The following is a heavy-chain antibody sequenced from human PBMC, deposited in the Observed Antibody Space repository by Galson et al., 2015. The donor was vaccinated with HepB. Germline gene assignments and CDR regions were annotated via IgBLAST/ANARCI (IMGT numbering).Heavy chain of an antibody. Sequence: SVKVSCKASGGTFSSYAISWVRQAPGQGLEWMGGIIPIFGAANYAQKFQGRVTITADESTSTAYMELSSLRSEDTAVYYCARGTAEPHYYYYYMDVWGKGTTVTVSS. CDR2: IIPIFGAA. J-gene: IGHJ6*03. V-gene: IGHV1-69*13. D-gene: IGHD2-21*02. CDR3: ARGTAEPHYYYYYMDV. CDR1: GGTFSSYA.